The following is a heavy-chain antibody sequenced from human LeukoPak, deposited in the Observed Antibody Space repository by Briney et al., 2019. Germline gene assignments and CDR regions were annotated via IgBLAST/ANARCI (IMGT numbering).Heavy chain of an antibody. CDR3: ARGEKWELLH. D-gene: IGHD1-26*01. V-gene: IGHV3-7*01. J-gene: IGHJ4*02. CDR1: GFTFSRYW. CDR2: IKQDGSEK. Sequence: GGSLRLSCAASGFTFSRYWMSWVRQAPGKGLEWVANIKQDGSEKYYVDSVKGRFTISRDNAKNSLYLQMNSLRAEDTAVYYCARGEKWELLHWGQGTLVTVSS.